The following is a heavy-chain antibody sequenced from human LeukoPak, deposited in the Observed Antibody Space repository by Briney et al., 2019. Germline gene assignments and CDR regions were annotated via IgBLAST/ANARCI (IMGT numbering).Heavy chain of an antibody. J-gene: IGHJ5*02. V-gene: IGHV1-2*06. CDR3: AREDRHMNWFDP. Sequence: GASVKVSCKASGYTFTGYYMHWVRQAPGQGLEWMGRINPNSGGTNYAQKLQGRVTMTTDTSTSTAYMELRSLRSDDTAVYYCAREDRHMNWFDPWGQGTLVTVSS. CDR1: GYTFTGYY. CDR2: INPNSGGT.